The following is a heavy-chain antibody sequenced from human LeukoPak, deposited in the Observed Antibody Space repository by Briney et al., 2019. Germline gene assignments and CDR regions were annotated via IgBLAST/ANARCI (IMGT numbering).Heavy chain of an antibody. J-gene: IGHJ4*02. V-gene: IGHV3-7*01. D-gene: IGHD1-26*01. Sequence: GGSLRLSCAASGFTFSSYWMSWVRQAPGKGLEWVANIKQDGSEKYYVDSVKGRFTISRDNAKNSLYLQMNSLRAEDTAVYYCARDRRFLVGATTIGLFDYWGQGTLVTVFS. CDR1: GFTFSSYW. CDR3: ARDRRFLVGATTIGLFDY. CDR2: IKQDGSEK.